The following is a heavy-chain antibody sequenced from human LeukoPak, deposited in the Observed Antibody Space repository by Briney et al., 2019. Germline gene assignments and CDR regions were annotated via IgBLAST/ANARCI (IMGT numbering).Heavy chain of an antibody. CDR1: GGSISGSSYY. Sequence: SETLSLTCTVSGGSISGSSYYWGWIRQPPGKGLEWIGSIYYSGSTYYNPSLKSRVTISVDTSKNQFSLKLNSVTATDTAVYYCARDDGDGQDYWGQGTLVTVSS. V-gene: IGHV4-39*02. CDR2: IYYSGST. CDR3: ARDDGDGQDY. J-gene: IGHJ4*02. D-gene: IGHD5-24*01.